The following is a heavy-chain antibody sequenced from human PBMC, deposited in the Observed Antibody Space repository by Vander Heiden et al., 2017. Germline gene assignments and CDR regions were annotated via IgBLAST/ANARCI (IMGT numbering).Heavy chain of an antibody. CDR2: IQNGGST. CDR3: ARDKEHTYGRAFGY. D-gene: IGHD3-10*02. V-gene: IGHV4-59*12. Sequence: QVHLQESGPGLVKPSETLSLTCTVFGASIKTSYWRWIRQPPGKGLEWIGYIQNGGSTVYNPSLKSRATILVDTSKNQFSLRLGSVTAADTALYYCARDKEHTYGRAFGYWGQGALVTVSS. J-gene: IGHJ4*02. CDR1: GASIKTSY.